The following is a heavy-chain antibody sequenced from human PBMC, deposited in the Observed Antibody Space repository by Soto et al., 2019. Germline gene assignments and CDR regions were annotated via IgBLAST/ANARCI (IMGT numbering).Heavy chain of an antibody. J-gene: IGHJ5*02. CDR1: GGSFSGYY. CDR3: ARVPSP. Sequence: SETLSLTCAVSGGSFSGYYWTWIRQPPGRGLEWIGYMSYSGSTYYNPSLKSRVTISVDRSKNQFSLKLSSVTAADTAVYYCARVPSPWGQGTLVTVSS. V-gene: IGHV4-59*12. CDR2: MSYSGST.